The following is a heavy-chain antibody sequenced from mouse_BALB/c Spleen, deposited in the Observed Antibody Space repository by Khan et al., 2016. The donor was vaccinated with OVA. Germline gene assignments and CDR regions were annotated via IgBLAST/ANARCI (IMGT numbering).Heavy chain of an antibody. CDR3: ADHLTGSFAY. Sequence: EVELVESGGDLVKPGGSLKLSCAASGFTLSSYSMSWVRQTPDKRLEWVASISSGGDYNYYPDSVKGRCTIYRDNAKNTLYMQMSDTKSEDTAMYYCADHLTGSFAYWGQGTLVTVSA. V-gene: IGHV5-6*01. D-gene: IGHD4-1*01. CDR1: GFTLSSYS. CDR2: ISSGGDYN. J-gene: IGHJ3*01.